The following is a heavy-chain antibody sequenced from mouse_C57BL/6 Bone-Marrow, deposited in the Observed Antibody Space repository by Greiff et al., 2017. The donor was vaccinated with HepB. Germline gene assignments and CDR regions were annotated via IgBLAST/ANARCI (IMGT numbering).Heavy chain of an antibody. J-gene: IGHJ3*01. CDR2: INPGSGGT. CDR1: GYAFTNYL. D-gene: IGHD2-1*01. Sequence: QVQLQQSGAELVRPGTSVKVSCKASGYAFTNYLIEWVKQRPGQGLEWIGVINPGSGGTNYNEKFKGKATLTADKSSSTAYMQLSSLTSEDSAVYFCARSGGNYEAYWGQGTLVTVSA. CDR3: ARSGGNYEAY. V-gene: IGHV1-54*01.